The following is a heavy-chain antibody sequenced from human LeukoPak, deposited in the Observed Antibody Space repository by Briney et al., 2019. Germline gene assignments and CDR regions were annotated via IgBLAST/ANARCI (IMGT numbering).Heavy chain of an antibody. J-gene: IGHJ4*02. Sequence: GGSLRLSCAASGFTFSSYEMNWVRKAPGKGLEWVSYILNSGTTTYYADSVKGRFTISRDNAKNSLYLQMNSLRAEETGVYYCARDPPDYWGQGILVTVSS. V-gene: IGHV3-48*03. CDR1: GFTFSSYE. CDR3: ARDPPDY. CDR2: ILNSGTTT.